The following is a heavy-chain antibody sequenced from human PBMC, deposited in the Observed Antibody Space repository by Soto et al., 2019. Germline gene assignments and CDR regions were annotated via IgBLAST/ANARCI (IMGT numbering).Heavy chain of an antibody. D-gene: IGHD5-18*01. CDR2: IIPIFGTA. CDR3: ASLSRIQLWLSPFDY. J-gene: IGHJ4*02. Sequence: SVKVSCKASGGTFSSYAISWVRQAPGQGLEWMGGIIPIFGTANYAQKFQGRVTITADESTSTAYMELSSLRSEDTAVYYCASLSRIQLWLSPFDYWGQGTLVTVSS. V-gene: IGHV1-69*13. CDR1: GGTFSSYA.